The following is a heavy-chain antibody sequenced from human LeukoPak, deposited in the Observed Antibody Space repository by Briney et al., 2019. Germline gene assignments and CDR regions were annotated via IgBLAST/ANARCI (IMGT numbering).Heavy chain of an antibody. CDR1: GYTFTGYY. J-gene: IGHJ6*04. CDR2: INPNSGGA. V-gene: IGHV1-2*06. D-gene: IGHD2-21*02. CDR3: ARDFCGGDCYSRSIYMDV. Sequence: ASVKVSCKASGYTFTGYYMHWVRQAPGQGLEWMGRINPNSGGANYAQKFQGRVTMTRATSISTAYMELSRLRSDDTAVYYCARDFCGGDCYSRSIYMDVWGKGTTVTVSS.